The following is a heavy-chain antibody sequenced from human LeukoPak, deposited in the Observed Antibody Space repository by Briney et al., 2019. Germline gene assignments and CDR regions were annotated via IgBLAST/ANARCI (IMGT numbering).Heavy chain of an antibody. Sequence: GGSLRLSCSASGFIFNNYGLMWVRQAPGKGLEWVSAISNDGGGTTYADFVKGRFTISRDNSKNTLSLQMNSLRPEDTTLYYCAKGNSGYFADLWGQGTVVTVSS. D-gene: IGHD3-22*01. CDR3: AKGNSGYFADL. V-gene: IGHV3-23*01. J-gene: IGHJ5*02. CDR1: GFIFNNYG. CDR2: ISNDGGGT.